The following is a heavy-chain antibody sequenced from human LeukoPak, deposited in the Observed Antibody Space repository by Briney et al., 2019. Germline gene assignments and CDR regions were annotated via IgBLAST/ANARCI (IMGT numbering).Heavy chain of an antibody. D-gene: IGHD3-22*01. CDR3: AKDRYYDSSTYY. CDR1: GFTFSSYA. V-gene: IGHV3-23*01. Sequence: GGSLRLSRAASGFTFSSYAMSWVRQAPGKGLEWVSAISGSGGSTYYADSVKGRFTISRDNSKNTLYLQMNSLRAEDTAVYYCAKDRYYDSSTYYWGQGTLVTVSS. J-gene: IGHJ4*02. CDR2: ISGSGGST.